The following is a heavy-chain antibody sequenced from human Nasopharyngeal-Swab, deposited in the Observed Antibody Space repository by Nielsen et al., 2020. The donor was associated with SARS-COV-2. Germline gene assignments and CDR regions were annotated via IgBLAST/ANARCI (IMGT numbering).Heavy chain of an antibody. CDR3: ARATAYFDWLLFAFDY. CDR2: IKQDGDQK. Sequence: GESLKISCAASAFTFSRYWMSWVRQAPGKGLEWVATIKQDGDQKYYVDSVKGRFTISRDNAKRSMFLQINSLRAEDTALYYCARATAYFDWLLFAFDYWGQGTLVTVSS. J-gene: IGHJ4*02. V-gene: IGHV3-7*03. CDR1: AFTFSRYW. D-gene: IGHD3-9*01.